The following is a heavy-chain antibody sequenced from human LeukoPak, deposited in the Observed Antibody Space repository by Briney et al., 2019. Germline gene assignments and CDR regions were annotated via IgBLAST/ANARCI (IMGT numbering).Heavy chain of an antibody. J-gene: IGHJ5*02. V-gene: IGHV3-23*01. D-gene: IGHD2-21*01. CDR1: GFTFSSYA. Sequence: PGGSLRLSCAASGFTFSSYAMSWVRQAPGKGLEWVSSVSGGGGNTFYADFVKGRFTISRDNSKNTLFLQMNSLRAEDTALYYCAKVPFDSSQNWFDPWGHGTLVTVSS. CDR2: VSGGGGNT. CDR3: AKVPFDSSQNWFDP.